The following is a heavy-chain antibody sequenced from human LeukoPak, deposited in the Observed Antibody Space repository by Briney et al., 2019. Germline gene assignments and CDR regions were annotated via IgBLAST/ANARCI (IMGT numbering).Heavy chain of an antibody. D-gene: IGHD5-24*01. Sequence: SETLSLTCTVSGGSISSGGYYWSWIRQHPGKGLEWIGYIYYSGSTYYNPSLKSRVTISVDTSKNQFSLKLSSVTAADTAVCYCAREDGYNIDYWGQGTLVTVSS. CDR2: IYYSGST. J-gene: IGHJ4*02. CDR3: AREDGYNIDY. V-gene: IGHV4-31*03. CDR1: GGSISSGGYY.